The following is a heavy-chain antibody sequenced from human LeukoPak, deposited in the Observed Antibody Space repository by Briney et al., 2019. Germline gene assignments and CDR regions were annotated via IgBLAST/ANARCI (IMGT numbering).Heavy chain of an antibody. Sequence: ASVKVSCKASGYTFGSYDINWVRQATGQGLEWMGWMNPNSGNTANAQKFQGRVTMTRNISISTAYMELSSLRSEDTAVYYCARGWWELPPRGYYYMDVWGKGTTVTISS. CDR2: MNPNSGNT. CDR3: ARGWWELPPRGYYYMDV. CDR1: GYTFGSYD. J-gene: IGHJ6*03. D-gene: IGHD1-26*01. V-gene: IGHV1-8*01.